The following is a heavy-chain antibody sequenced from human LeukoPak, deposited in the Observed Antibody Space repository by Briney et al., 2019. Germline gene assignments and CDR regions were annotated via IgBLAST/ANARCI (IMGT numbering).Heavy chain of an antibody. J-gene: IGHJ4*02. CDR1: SDSIESYY. CDR2: VYYRGQT. Sequence: SETLSLTCDVTSDSIESYYWNWIRKPPGKGLEWLGYVYYRGQTHYNPSLKSRVTILMDTSQSQISLSLHSVTAADTAVYYCATFRRGSTYGSFDYWGQGIRVIVSS. D-gene: IGHD5-18*01. CDR3: ATFRRGSTYGSFDY. V-gene: IGHV4-59*01.